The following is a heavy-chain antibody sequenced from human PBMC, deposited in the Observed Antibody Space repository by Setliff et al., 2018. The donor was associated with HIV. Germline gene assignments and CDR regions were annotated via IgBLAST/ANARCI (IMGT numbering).Heavy chain of an antibody. CDR3: ARSDSYCAGDCYGVDGVDAFDI. D-gene: IGHD2-21*02. J-gene: IGHJ3*02. CDR2: IHTSGST. Sequence: SETLSLTCTVSGGSISSGSYYWSWIRQPAGKGLEWIGHIHTSGSTKYNPSLKSRVIMSVDTSKNQFSLKLSSVTAADTALYYCARSDSYCAGDCYGVDGVDAFDIWGQGTMVTVSS. V-gene: IGHV4-61*09. CDR1: GGSISSGSYY.